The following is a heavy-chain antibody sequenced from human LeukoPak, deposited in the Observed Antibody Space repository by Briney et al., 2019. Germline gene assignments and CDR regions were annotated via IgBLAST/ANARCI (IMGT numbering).Heavy chain of an antibody. CDR3: VRSPTSGTYYNRPYYFDY. D-gene: IGHD3-10*01. CDR1: GYTFTGYY. V-gene: IGHV1-2*02. CDR2: INPDSGGT. Sequence: ASVKVSCKASGYTFTGYYMHWVRQAPGQGLEWMGWINPDSGGTNYGQNFQGRVTMTRDTSINTAYMDLNRLRPDDTAVYYCVRSPTSGTYYNRPYYFDYWGQGTLVTVSS. J-gene: IGHJ4*02.